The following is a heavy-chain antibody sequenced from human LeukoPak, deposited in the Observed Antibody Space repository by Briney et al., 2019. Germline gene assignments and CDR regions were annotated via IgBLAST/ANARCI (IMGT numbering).Heavy chain of an antibody. V-gene: IGHV1-69*13. Sequence: ASVKVSCKASGGTFSSYAISWVRQAPGQGLEWMGGIIPIFGTANYAQKFQGRVTITADESTSTAYMELSSLRSEDTAVYYCARTVPAAQGDAFDIWGQGTMVTVSS. CDR2: IIPIFGTA. CDR3: ARTVPAAQGDAFDI. CDR1: GGTFSSYA. D-gene: IGHD2-2*01. J-gene: IGHJ3*02.